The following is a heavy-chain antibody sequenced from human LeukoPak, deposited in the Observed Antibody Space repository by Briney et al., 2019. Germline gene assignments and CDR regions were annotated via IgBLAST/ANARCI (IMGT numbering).Heavy chain of an antibody. CDR3: ARLVVVAATPDY. CDR1: GGSFSAYY. V-gene: IGHV4-34*01. J-gene: IGHJ4*02. CDR2: IYYSGST. D-gene: IGHD2-15*01. Sequence: SETLSLTCAVYGGSFSAYYWSWVRQPPGKGLEWIGSIYYSGSTYYNPSLKSRVTISVDTSKNQFSLKLSSVTAADTAVYYCARLVVVAATPDYWGQGTLVTVSS.